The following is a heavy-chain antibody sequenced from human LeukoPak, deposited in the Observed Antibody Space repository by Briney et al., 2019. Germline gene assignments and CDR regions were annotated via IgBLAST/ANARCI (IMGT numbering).Heavy chain of an antibody. Sequence: PSETLSLTCTVSGGSISSSSYYWGWIRQPPGKGLEWIGSIYYSGSTYYNPSLKSRVTISVDRSKNQFSLKLSSVTAADTAVYYCARVTTFWSGYSERGLGYYGMDVWGQGTTVTVSS. CDR3: ARVTTFWSGYSERGLGYYGMDV. CDR2: IYYSGST. V-gene: IGHV4-39*07. J-gene: IGHJ6*02. CDR1: GGSISSSSYY. D-gene: IGHD3-3*01.